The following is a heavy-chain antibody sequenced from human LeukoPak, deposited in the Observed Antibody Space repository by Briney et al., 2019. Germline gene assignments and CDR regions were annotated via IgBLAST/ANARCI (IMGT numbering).Heavy chain of an antibody. J-gene: IGHJ6*02. CDR3: ARETMVRGVIGQSYYYYGMDV. CDR1: GGSISSYY. Sequence: SETLSLTCTVSGGSISSYYWSWIRQPPGKGLEWIGYIYYSGSTNYNPPLKSRVTISVATSKNQFSLKLSSVTAADTAVYYCARETMVRGVIGQSYYYYGMDVWGQGTTVTVSS. D-gene: IGHD3-10*01. CDR2: IYYSGST. V-gene: IGHV4-59*01.